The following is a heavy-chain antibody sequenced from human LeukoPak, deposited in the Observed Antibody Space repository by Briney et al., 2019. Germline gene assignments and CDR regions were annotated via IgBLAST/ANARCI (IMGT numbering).Heavy chain of an antibody. CDR1: GGSLSSGGYY. D-gene: IGHD3-16*02. J-gene: IGHJ5*02. Sequence: PSETLSLTCTVSGGSLSSGGYYWSWIRQHPGKGLEWIGYIYYSGSTYYNPSLKSRVTISVDTSKNQFSLKLSSVTAADTAVYYCARGYYDYVWGSYRPKRFDPWGQGTLVTVSS. CDR2: IYYSGST. V-gene: IGHV4-31*03. CDR3: ARGYYDYVWGSYRPKRFDP.